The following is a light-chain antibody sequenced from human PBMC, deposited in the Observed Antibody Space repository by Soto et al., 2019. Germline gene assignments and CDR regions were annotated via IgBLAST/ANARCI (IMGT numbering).Light chain of an antibody. V-gene: IGKV1-5*01. J-gene: IGKJ1*01. CDR3: QQYDSILGT. CDR1: QSISSW. Sequence: DSQMPQSPTPLSASVGDRVTITCRASQSISSWLAWYQQKPGKAPKLLIYDASSLESGVPSRFSGSGSGTEFTLTISSLQPDDFATYYCQQYDSILGTFGPGTKV. CDR2: DAS.